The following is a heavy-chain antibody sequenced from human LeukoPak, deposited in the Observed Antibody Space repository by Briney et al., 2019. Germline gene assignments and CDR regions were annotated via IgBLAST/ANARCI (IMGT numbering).Heavy chain of an antibody. CDR2: INPNSGGT. V-gene: IGHV1-2*02. D-gene: IGHD3-22*01. CDR3: AREARYYDSSEAYFDY. J-gene: IGHJ4*02. CDR1: GYTFTGYY. Sequence: ASVKVSCKASGYTFTGYYMHWVRQAPGQGLEWMGWINPNSGGTNYAQKFQGRVTMTRDTSISTAYVELSRLRSDDTAVYYCAREARYYDSSEAYFDYWGQGTLVTVSS.